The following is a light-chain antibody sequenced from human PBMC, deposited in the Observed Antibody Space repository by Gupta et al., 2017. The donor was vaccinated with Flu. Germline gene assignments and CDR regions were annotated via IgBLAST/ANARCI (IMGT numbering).Light chain of an antibody. CDR3: NSRDSTDNNQAV. Sequence: SSELTQDPAVSGALGQTVRITCQGDSLRNSYESWYQQKPGQAPAIVIYDKNIRPSGIPDRFSGSSSGTTAAVTITGAPAEEEADYYCNSRDSTDNNQAVFGGGTKLTVL. V-gene: IGLV3-19*01. CDR2: DKN. J-gene: IGLJ2*01. CDR1: SLRNSY.